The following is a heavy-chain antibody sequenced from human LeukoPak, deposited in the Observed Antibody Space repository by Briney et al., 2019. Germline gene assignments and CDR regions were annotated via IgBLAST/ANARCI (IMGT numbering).Heavy chain of an antibody. Sequence: PSQTLSLTCTVSGGSISSGSYYWRWIRQPAGTGLEWIGRIYTSGSTNYNPSLKSRVTISVDTSKNQFSLKLSSVTAADTAVYYCARESLRYSGYDWGRGTLVTVSS. J-gene: IGHJ4*02. CDR2: IYTSGST. V-gene: IGHV4-61*02. D-gene: IGHD5-12*01. CDR1: GGSISSGSYY. CDR3: ARESLRYSGYD.